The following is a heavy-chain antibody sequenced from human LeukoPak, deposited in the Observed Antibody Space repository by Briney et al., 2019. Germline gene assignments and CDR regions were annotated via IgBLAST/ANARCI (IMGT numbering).Heavy chain of an antibody. CDR3: ARPDHYSYGSRFDY. D-gene: IGHD5-18*01. Sequence: GGSLRLSCAASGFTFSSYAMHWVRQAPGKGLEWVAVISYDGSNKYYADSVKGRFTISRDNSKNTLYLQMNSLRAEDTAVYYCARPDHYSYGSRFDYWGQGTLVTVSS. V-gene: IGHV3-30-3*01. CDR1: GFTFSSYA. CDR2: ISYDGSNK. J-gene: IGHJ4*02.